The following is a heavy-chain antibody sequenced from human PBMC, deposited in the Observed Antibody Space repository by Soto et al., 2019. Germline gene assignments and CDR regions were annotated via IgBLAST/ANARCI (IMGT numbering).Heavy chain of an antibody. Sequence: QVQLQESGPGLVKPSETLSLTCTVSGDSISSLYWSWIRQPPGKGLEWIGYSYYSGSINYNPSLKSRVTISVDPSKNQFSLRLSSVTAADTALYYCAKSLWDTSGWKTDYWGQGTLVTVSS. V-gene: IGHV4-59*01. CDR1: GDSISSLY. D-gene: IGHD6-19*01. CDR2: SYYSGSI. J-gene: IGHJ4*02. CDR3: AKSLWDTSGWKTDY.